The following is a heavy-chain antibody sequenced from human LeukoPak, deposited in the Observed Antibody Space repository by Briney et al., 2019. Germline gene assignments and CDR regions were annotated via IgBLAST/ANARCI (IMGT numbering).Heavy chain of an antibody. V-gene: IGHV3-33*01. CDR1: GFTFSSYG. CDR3: ARAAAGTNGYYYYGMDV. Sequence: GGSLRLSCAASGFTFSSYGMHWVRQAPGKGLEWVAVIWYDGSNKYYADFVKGRFTISRDNSKNTLYLQMNSLRAEDTAVYYCARAAAGTNGYYYYGMDVWGQGTTVTVSS. CDR2: IWYDGSNK. D-gene: IGHD6-13*01. J-gene: IGHJ6*02.